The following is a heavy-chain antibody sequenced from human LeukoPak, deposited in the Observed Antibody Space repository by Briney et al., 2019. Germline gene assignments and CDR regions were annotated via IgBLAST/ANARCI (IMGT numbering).Heavy chain of an antibody. CDR2: IYIRGGT. D-gene: IGHD2-21*02. Sequence: SETLSLTCTVSGDSMSSENYFWTWIRQPPGKGLEWIGRIYIRGGTNYNPSLKSRVTTSLDTSQRQFSLNLASVTAADTAVYFCAREQVVETASFDHWGQGTLVTVSS. V-gene: IGHV4-61*02. J-gene: IGHJ4*02. CDR3: AREQVVETASFDH. CDR1: GDSMSSENYF.